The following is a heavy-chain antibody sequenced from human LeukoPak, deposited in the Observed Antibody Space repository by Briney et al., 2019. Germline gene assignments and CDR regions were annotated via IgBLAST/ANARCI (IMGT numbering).Heavy chain of an antibody. V-gene: IGHV1-2*02. Sequence: ASVKVSCKASGYTFTGYYMHWVRQAPGQGLEWMRWINPNSGGTNYAQKFQGRVTMTRDTSISTAYMELSRLRSDDTAVYYCASVTTGYSSGWYSDYWGQGTLVTVSS. CDR3: ASVTTGYSSGWYSDY. D-gene: IGHD6-19*01. J-gene: IGHJ4*02. CDR2: INPNSGGT. CDR1: GYTFTGYY.